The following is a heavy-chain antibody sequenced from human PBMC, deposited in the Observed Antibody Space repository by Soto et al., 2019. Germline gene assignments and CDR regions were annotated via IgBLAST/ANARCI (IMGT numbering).Heavy chain of an antibody. CDR2: ISSDGGST. CDR3: ARGRYCSGGSCFRYFDY. Sequence: EVQLVESGGGLVQPGGSLRLSCAASGFTFSSYAMYWVHQAPGKGLEYVSTISSDGGSTYYANSVKGRFTISRDSSKNTLYLQMGSLRAEDMAVYYCARGRYCSGGSCFRYFDYWGQGTLLTVSS. J-gene: IGHJ4*02. D-gene: IGHD2-15*01. V-gene: IGHV3-64*01. CDR1: GFTFSSYA.